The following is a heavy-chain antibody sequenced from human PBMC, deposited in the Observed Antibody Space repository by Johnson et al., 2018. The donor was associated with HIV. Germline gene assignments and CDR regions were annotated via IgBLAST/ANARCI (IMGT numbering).Heavy chain of an antibody. V-gene: IGHV3-53*01. D-gene: IGHD4-17*01. Sequence: VQLVESGGGLIQPGGSLRLYCAASGFSVSSNYMSWVRQAPGKGLEWVSVIYSGGTTYYADSVKGRFTISRDKSNNTLDLQMNSLRAEDTAVYYCARTAMTPVTSSPDAFDIWGQGTMVTVSA. J-gene: IGHJ3*02. CDR3: ARTAMTPVTSSPDAFDI. CDR2: IYSGGTT. CDR1: GFSVSSNY.